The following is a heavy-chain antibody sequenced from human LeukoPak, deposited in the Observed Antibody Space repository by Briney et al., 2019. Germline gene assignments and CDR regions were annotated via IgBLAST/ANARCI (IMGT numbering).Heavy chain of an antibody. CDR1: GFTVSNNY. D-gene: IGHD3-3*01. CDR2: IYSGGST. V-gene: IGHV3-53*01. Sequence: GGSLRLSCVVSGFTVSNNYMSWVRQAPRKGLEWVSLIYSGGSTYYADSVKGRFTISRDNSKNTVYLQMNSLRAEDTAVYYCARGVLEWLSYYFDYWGQGVLVTVAS. CDR3: ARGVLEWLSYYFDY. J-gene: IGHJ4*02.